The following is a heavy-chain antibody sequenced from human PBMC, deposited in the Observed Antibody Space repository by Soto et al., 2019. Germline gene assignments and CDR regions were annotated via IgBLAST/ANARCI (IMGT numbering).Heavy chain of an antibody. CDR2: VYLGDST. CDR3: ARSVEGHFDY. D-gene: IGHD6-19*01. Sequence: GGSLRLSCAVSGFAISDYYMSWFRQAPGKGLEWVSVVYLGDSTFYADSVKGRFTISRDNAKNSMYLQMNSLSDEDTAVYYCARSVEGHFDYWGQGTVVTVSS. V-gene: IGHV3-53*01. J-gene: IGHJ4*02. CDR1: GFAISDYY.